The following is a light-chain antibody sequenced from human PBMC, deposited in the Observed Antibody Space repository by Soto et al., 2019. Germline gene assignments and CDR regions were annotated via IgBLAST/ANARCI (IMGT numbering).Light chain of an antibody. CDR2: GAS. V-gene: IGKV3-15*01. CDR3: QQYNNWPQGYT. J-gene: IGKJ2*01. CDR1: QSVSSN. Sequence: EIVMTQSPATLSVSPGERATLSCRASQSVSSNLAWYQQKPGQAPRLLIYGASTRATGIPARFSGSGSGTEFTLTISSLQPEDFAVYYYQQYNNWPQGYTFGQGTKVEIK.